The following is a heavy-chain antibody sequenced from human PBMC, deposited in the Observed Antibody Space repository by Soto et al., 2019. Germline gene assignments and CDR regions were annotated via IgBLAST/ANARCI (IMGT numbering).Heavy chain of an antibody. Sequence: QVQLVQSGAEVKKPGASVKVSCKASGYTFTSYGISWVRQAPGQGLEWMGWISAYNGNTNYAQKLQGRVTMTTDTSTSTAYMELRSLRSDDTAVYYCARLQPIPPLRDYYYMDVWGKGTTVTVSS. CDR1: GYTFTSYG. D-gene: IGHD1-1*01. CDR3: ARLQPIPPLRDYYYMDV. V-gene: IGHV1-18*01. J-gene: IGHJ6*03. CDR2: ISAYNGNT.